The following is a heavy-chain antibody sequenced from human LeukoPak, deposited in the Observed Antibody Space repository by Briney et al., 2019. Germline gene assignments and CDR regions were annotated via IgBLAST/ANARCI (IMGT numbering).Heavy chain of an antibody. CDR3: ASEFTMVRGSADY. V-gene: IGHV3-48*04. J-gene: IGHJ4*02. Sequence: GGSLRLSCAASGFTFSSYSMNWVRQAPGKGLEWVSYISSSSSTIYYADSVKGRFTISRDNAKNSLYLQMNSLRAEDTAVYYCASEFTMVRGSADYWGQGTLVTVSS. D-gene: IGHD3-10*01. CDR1: GFTFSSYS. CDR2: ISSSSSTI.